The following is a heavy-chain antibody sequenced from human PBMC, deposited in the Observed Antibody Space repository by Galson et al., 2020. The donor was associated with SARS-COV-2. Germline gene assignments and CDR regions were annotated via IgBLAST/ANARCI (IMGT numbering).Heavy chain of an antibody. CDR2: INTDGTNT. CDR3: ARGPFTISSATFAV. D-gene: IGHD6-6*01. V-gene: IGHV3-74*01. CDR1: GFTFSNYW. J-gene: IGHJ4*02. Sequence: GESLKISCGASGFTFSNYWMHWVRQAPGKGLVWVSRINTDGTNTDYADSVKGRFTISRDNAKNTLYLQMNSLRAEDTAVYYCARGPFTISSATFAVWGQGTLVTVSS.